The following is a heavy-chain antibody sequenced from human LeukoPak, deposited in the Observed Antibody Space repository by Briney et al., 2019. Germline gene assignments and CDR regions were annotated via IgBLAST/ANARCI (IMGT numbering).Heavy chain of an antibody. CDR3: ARDLLGYSYDAYYFDF. D-gene: IGHD5-18*01. V-gene: IGHV3-21*01. CDR2: ISSSSSYI. J-gene: IGHJ4*02. Sequence: GGSLRLSCAASGFTFSSYSMNWVRQAPGKGLEWVSSISSSSSYIYYADSVKGRFTISRDNSKNTLYLQMNSLRAEDTAVYYCARDLLGYSYDAYYFDFWGQGTLVTVSS. CDR1: GFTFSSYS.